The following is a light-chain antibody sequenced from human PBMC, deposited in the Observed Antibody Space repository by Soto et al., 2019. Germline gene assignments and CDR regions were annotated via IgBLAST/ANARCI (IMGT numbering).Light chain of an antibody. CDR1: QSVGST. Sequence: EIVMAQSPATLSVSPGERATLSCRASQSVGSTLAWYQQKPGQAPRLLIYGASSRATGIPDRFSGSGSGTDFTLTISSLQSEDFAEYHCQQYGSSPRTFGQGTRLEIK. J-gene: IGKJ5*01. CDR2: GAS. V-gene: IGKV3D-15*01. CDR3: QQYGSSPRT.